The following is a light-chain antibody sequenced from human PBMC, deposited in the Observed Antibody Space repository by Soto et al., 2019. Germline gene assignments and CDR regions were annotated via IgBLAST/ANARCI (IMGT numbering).Light chain of an antibody. CDR2: RAS. V-gene: IGKV3-20*01. CDR3: QQYGSSGT. CDR1: QSVSSTY. J-gene: IGKJ1*01. Sequence: EVVLTQSAATVSLSPGERATLFCRASQSVSSTYLAWYRQKPGQAPRVLIYRASIRATGISDRFSGRGSGADFTLTISRLEPEDFAVYYCQQYGSSGTFGQGTKVDIK.